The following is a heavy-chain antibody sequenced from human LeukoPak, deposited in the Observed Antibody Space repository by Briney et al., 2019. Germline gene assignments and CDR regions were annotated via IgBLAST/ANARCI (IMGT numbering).Heavy chain of an antibody. CDR3: ARVDSDAFDI. Sequence: GGSLRLSCAASGFTFSSYSMNWVRQAPGKGLEWVSSISSSSSYIYYADSVKGRFTSSRDNAKNSPYLQMNSLRAEDTAVYYCARVDSDAFDIWGQGTMVTVSS. V-gene: IGHV3-21*01. CDR1: GFTFSSYS. D-gene: IGHD2-2*03. J-gene: IGHJ3*02. CDR2: ISSSSSYI.